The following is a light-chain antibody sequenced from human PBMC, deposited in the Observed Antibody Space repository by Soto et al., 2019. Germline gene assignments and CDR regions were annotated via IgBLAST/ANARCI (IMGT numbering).Light chain of an antibody. CDR1: QSVSGY. V-gene: IGKV3-11*01. CDR2: DGS. Sequence: EIVLTQSPATLSLSPGERATLFCRASQSVSGYLAWYQQKPGQAPRLLIYDGSHRAAGIPSRFSGSGSGTDFTLTISGLEPEDFAVYYYQQRSNWLISFGPGTKVDIK. J-gene: IGKJ3*01. CDR3: QQRSNWLIS.